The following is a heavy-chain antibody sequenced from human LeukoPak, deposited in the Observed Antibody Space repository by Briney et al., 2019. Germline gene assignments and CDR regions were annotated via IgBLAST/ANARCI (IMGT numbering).Heavy chain of an antibody. CDR1: GGTFSGYA. J-gene: IGHJ4*02. Sequence: SVKVSCKASGGTFSGYAISWVRQAPGQGLEWMGGIIPIFGTANYAQKFQGRVTITADESTSTAYMELSSLRSEDTAVYYCARADYGGNSGVNYWGQGTLVTVSS. CDR2: IIPIFGTA. D-gene: IGHD4-23*01. CDR3: ARADYGGNSGVNY. V-gene: IGHV1-69*13.